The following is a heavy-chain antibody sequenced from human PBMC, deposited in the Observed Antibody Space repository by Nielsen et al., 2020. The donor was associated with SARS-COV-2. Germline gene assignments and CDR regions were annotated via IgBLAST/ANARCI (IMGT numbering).Heavy chain of an antibody. Sequence: GSLRLSCAASGFTFSSYSMNWVRQPPGKGLEWIGSIYYSGSTYYSPSLKSRVTISVDTSKNQFSLKLSSVTAADTAVYYCARHIERSGRHNDAFDIWGQGTMVTVSS. CDR2: IYYSGST. J-gene: IGHJ3*02. D-gene: IGHD2-15*01. CDR3: ARHIERSGRHNDAFDI. CDR1: GFTFSSYSMN. V-gene: IGHV4-39*01.